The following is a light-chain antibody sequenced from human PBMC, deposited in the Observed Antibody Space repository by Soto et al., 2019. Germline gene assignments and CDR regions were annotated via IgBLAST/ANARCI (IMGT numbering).Light chain of an antibody. CDR3: QQDNDYWT. V-gene: IGKV1-5*01. J-gene: IGKJ1*01. Sequence: DIQMTQSPSTLSASVGDRVTITCRARQSISSWLAWYQQKPGKAPKLLIYDASSLGSGVPSRFSGSGSGTEFTLTISSLQPDDFATYYCQQDNDYWTFGQGTKVEIK. CDR2: DAS. CDR1: QSISSW.